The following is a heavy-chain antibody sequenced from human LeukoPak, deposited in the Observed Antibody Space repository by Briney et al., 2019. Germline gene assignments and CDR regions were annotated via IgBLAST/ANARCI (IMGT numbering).Heavy chain of an antibody. Sequence: GGSLRLSCAASGFTFSSYSMNWVRQAPRKGLEWVSSISSSSSYIYYADSVKGRFTISRDNAKNSLYLQMNSLRAEDTAVYYCAREGAIHIDYWGQGTLVTVSS. CDR1: GFTFSSYS. CDR2: ISSSSSYI. CDR3: AREGAIHIDY. J-gene: IGHJ4*02. D-gene: IGHD3-16*01. V-gene: IGHV3-21*01.